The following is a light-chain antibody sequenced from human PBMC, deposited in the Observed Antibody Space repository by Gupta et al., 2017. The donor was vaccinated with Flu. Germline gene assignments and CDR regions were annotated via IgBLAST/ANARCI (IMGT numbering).Light chain of an antibody. Sequence: QSVLTQPPSISAAPGQKGTISCSGSSSNIGNNYVSWYQQLPGTAPKLLIYESDKRPSGIPYRFSGSKSGTSATLGITGLQTGDEADYYCGTWDTSLSSYVFATGTKVTVL. J-gene: IGLJ1*01. CDR1: SSNIGNNY. CDR3: GTWDTSLSSYV. CDR2: ESD. V-gene: IGLV1-51*02.